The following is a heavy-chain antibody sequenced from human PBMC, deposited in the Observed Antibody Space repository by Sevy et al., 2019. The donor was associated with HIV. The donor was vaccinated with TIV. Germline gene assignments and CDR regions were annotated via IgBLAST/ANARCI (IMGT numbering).Heavy chain of an antibody. J-gene: IGHJ4*02. Sequence: GGSLRLSCTASGFIFGDYGMSWVRQAPGKGLEWIAFFKSKIHGGTTENAASVKGRFTISRDDSKNIIYLQMSNLKTEDTGVYYCTRWSGSQSIFDYWDQGTLVTVSS. CDR3: TRWSGSQSIFDY. CDR2: FKSKIHGGTT. CDR1: GFIFGDYG. V-gene: IGHV3-49*04. D-gene: IGHD1-26*01.